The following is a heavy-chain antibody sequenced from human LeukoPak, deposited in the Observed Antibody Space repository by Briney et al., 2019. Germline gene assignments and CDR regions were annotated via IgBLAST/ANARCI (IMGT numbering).Heavy chain of an antibody. CDR2: IYYSGST. J-gene: IGHJ3*02. V-gene: IGHV4-59*06. CDR1: GXSISSYH. CDR3: ARAKGYCSGGSCYSQDAFDI. Sequence: SETLSLTCTVSGXSISSYHWIWIRQPPGKGPEWIGYIYYSGSTYYNPSHKSRVTISVDTSKNQFSLKLSSVTAADTAVYYCARAKGYCSGGSCYSQDAFDIWGQGTMVTVSS. D-gene: IGHD2-15*01.